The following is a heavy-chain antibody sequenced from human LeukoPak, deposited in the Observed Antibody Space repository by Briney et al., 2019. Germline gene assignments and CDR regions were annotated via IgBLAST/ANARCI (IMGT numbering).Heavy chain of an antibody. D-gene: IGHD1-7*01. Sequence: GASVKDSCKASGGTFSSYAISWVRQAPGQGLEWMGGITPIFGTANYAQKFQGRVTITTDESTSTAYMELSSLRSEDTAVYYCARGATGTTSHYYYYYMDVWGKGTTVTVSS. CDR3: ARGATGTTSHYYYYYMDV. CDR2: ITPIFGTA. V-gene: IGHV1-69*05. CDR1: GGTFSSYA. J-gene: IGHJ6*03.